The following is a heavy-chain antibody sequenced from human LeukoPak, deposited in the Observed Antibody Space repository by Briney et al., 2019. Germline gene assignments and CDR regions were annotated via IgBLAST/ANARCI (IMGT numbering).Heavy chain of an antibody. J-gene: IGHJ3*02. CDR3: ARGMDIVVVVAYPTAFDI. CDR2: ISAYNGNT. Sequence: ASVKVSCKASGYTFTSYGISWVRQAPGQGLEWMGWISAYNGNTNYAQKLQGRVTMTTDTSTSTAYMELSSLRSEDTAVYYCARGMDIVVVVAYPTAFDIWGQGTMVTVSS. V-gene: IGHV1-18*01. CDR1: GYTFTSYG. D-gene: IGHD2-15*01.